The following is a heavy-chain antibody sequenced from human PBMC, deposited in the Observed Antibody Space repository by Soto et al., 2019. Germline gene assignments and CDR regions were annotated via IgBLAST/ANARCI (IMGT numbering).Heavy chain of an antibody. J-gene: IGHJ4*02. Sequence: EVQLLESGGGLQQPGGPLRLSCTASGFTFSSCAMSWVRQAPGKGLEWVSGISETGDGTYYADTVEGRFTISRDNFKNTLYLEMNSLRADDTAVYYCAKEGSSRRFDFDYWGQGILVTVSS. CDR3: AKEGSSRRFDFDY. CDR2: ISETGDGT. V-gene: IGHV3-23*01. D-gene: IGHD6-13*01. CDR1: GFTFSSCA.